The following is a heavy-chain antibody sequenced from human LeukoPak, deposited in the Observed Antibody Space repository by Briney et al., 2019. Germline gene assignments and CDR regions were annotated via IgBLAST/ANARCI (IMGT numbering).Heavy chain of an antibody. V-gene: IGHV1-18*01. Sequence: ASVKVSCKASGYTFTSYGISWVRQAPGQGLEWMGWISAYNGNTNYAQKLQGRVTMTTDTSTSTAYMELSSLRSEDTAVYYCASNYYYDSSGQEWFDPWGQGTLVTVSS. J-gene: IGHJ5*02. D-gene: IGHD3-22*01. CDR2: ISAYNGNT. CDR1: GYTFTSYG. CDR3: ASNYYYDSSGQEWFDP.